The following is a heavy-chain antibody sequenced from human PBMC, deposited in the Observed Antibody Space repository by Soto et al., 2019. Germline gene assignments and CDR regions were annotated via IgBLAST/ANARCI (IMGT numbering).Heavy chain of an antibody. CDR2: IIPVFGLV. J-gene: IGHJ6*02. D-gene: IGHD3-22*01. CDR1: GGTPSNSA. V-gene: IGHV1-69*01. Sequence: QVHLLLQSGAEVKKPGSSVKVSCKASGGTPSNSAISWVRQAPGQGLEWMGGIIPVFGLVKYAQNFQGRVTITADESTKTANMELSSLRPEYTAVYYCAGGRIVVVGSSAYYGMDVWGQGTTVTVSS. CDR3: AGGRIVVVGSSAYYGMDV.